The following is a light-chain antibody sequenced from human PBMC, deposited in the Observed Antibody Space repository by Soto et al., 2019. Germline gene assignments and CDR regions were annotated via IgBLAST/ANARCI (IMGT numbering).Light chain of an antibody. Sequence: DIQMTQSPSTLSASVGDRVTITCRASQSITYWLAWYQQKPGKAPKLLIYDASSLESGVPSRFSGSGSGTEFTLTISSLQPDDFATYYCQQYNTYCTFGGGTKVEIK. CDR2: DAS. V-gene: IGKV1-5*01. CDR3: QQYNTYCT. CDR1: QSITYW. J-gene: IGKJ4*01.